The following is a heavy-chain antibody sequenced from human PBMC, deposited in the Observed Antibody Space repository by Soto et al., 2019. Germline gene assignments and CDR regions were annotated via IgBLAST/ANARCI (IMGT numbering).Heavy chain of an antibody. CDR2: ISYDGSNK. J-gene: IGHJ6*02. V-gene: IGHV3-30*18. D-gene: IGHD6-6*01. CDR1: GFTFSSYS. CDR3: AKDSIAGRRDYNYGMDV. Sequence: GGSLRLSCAASGFTFSSYSMNWVRQAPGKGLEWVAVISYDGSNKYFADSVKGRFTISRDNSKNTLYLQMNSLRGEDTAVYYCAKDSIAGRRDYNYGMDVWGQGTTVTVSS.